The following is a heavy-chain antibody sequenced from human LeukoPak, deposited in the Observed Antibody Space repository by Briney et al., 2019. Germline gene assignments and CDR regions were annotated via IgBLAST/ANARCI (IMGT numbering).Heavy chain of an antibody. D-gene: IGHD5-18*01. Sequence: GESLKISCEVSGYNLTSYWIGWGRQMPGKGLEWMGIIYPGDSDTRYSPSFQGQVTISADKSISTAYLQWSSLKASDTAMYYCARHSQVDTAITEHFDYWGQGTLVTVSS. V-gene: IGHV5-51*01. J-gene: IGHJ4*02. CDR3: ARHSQVDTAITEHFDY. CDR1: GYNLTSYW. CDR2: IYPGDSDT.